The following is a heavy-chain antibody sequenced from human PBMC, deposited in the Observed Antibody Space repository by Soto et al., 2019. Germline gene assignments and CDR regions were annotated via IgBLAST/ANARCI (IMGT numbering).Heavy chain of an antibody. V-gene: IGHV3-53*01. CDR1: DLSVSRNY. CDR3: ARGKVAVAGLDS. Sequence: EVQLAESGGGLIQPGGSLRLSCAASDLSVSRNYISWVRQAPGKGLEWVSVIFWGGTSYYADSVKGRFTTSRDNSKNTVYLQMNSLRAEDTAVYYCARGKVAVAGLDSWGQGTLVTVSS. CDR2: IFWGGTS. J-gene: IGHJ4*02. D-gene: IGHD6-13*01.